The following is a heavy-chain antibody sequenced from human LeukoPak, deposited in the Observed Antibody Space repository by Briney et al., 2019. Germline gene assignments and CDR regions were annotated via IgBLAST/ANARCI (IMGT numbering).Heavy chain of an antibody. CDR1: GFTFSSYS. CDR2: ISRSSEFI. J-gene: IGHJ3*02. D-gene: IGHD6-19*01. CDR3: ARPYSSDHNNAFDI. V-gene: IGHV3-21*01. Sequence: GGSLRLSCAASGFTFSSYSMNWVRQAPGKGLEWVSCISRSSEFICYEDSVKGRFTISRDNAENSLYLQMNSLRVEDTAVYYCARPYSSDHNNAFDIWGQGTMVTVSS.